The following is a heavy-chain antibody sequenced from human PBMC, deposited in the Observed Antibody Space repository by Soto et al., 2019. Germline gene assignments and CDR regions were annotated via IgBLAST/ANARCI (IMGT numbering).Heavy chain of an antibody. CDR2: IIPIPGTA. D-gene: IGHD2-2*01. CDR1: GGTFGSYA. CDR3: ARSQGSSTSLEIYYYYYYGMDV. V-gene: IGHV1-69*01. J-gene: IGHJ6*02. Sequence: QVHLVQSGAEVKKPGSSVKVSCKASGGTFGSYAISWVGQAPGQGLEWMGGIIPIPGTANYAQKFQGRVMIAADESTSTAYMELSSLRSEDTAVYYCARSQGSSTSLEIYYYYYYGMDVWGQGTTVTVSS.